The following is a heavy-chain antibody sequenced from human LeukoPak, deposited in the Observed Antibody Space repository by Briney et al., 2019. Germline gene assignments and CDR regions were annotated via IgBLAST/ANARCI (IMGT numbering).Heavy chain of an antibody. CDR1: GYSISSGYY. CDR2: MYHSGST. CDR3: ARQGGSSSPYYYYYMDV. Sequence: SETLSLTCAVSGYSISSGYYWGWFRQPPGKGLEWIGCMYHSGSTYYSPSLKSRVTISVDTSKNQFSLELSSVTAADTAVYYCARQGGSSSPYYYYYMDVWGKGTTVTVSS. V-gene: IGHV4-38-2*01. J-gene: IGHJ6*03. D-gene: IGHD6-13*01.